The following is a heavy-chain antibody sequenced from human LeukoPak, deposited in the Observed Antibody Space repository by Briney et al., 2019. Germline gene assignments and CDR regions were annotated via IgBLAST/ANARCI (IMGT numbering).Heavy chain of an antibody. CDR1: GFTFDDYA. CDR3: AKGFYSSSGYFQH. CDR2: ISWNSGSI. J-gene: IGHJ1*01. V-gene: IGHV3-9*01. Sequence: PGGSLRLSCAASGFTFDDYAMHWVRQAPGKGLEWVSGISWNSGSIGYADSVKGRFTISRDNAKNSLYLQMNSLRAEDTALYYCAKGFYSSSGYFQHWGQGTLVTVSS. D-gene: IGHD6-13*01.